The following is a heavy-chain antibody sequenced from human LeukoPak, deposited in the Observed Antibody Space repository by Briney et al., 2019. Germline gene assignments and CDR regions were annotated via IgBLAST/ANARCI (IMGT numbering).Heavy chain of an antibody. J-gene: IGHJ3*02. V-gene: IGHV3-7*01. CDR3: ARARGEKRIRPDAFDI. CDR2: IKQDGSEK. D-gene: IGHD6-25*01. CDR1: GFTFSTYA. Sequence: GGSLRLSCAASGFTFSTYAMSWVRQAPGKGLEWVANIKQDGSEKYYVDSVKGRFTISRDNAKNSLYLQMNSLRAEDTAVYYCARARGEKRIRPDAFDIWGQGTMVTVSS.